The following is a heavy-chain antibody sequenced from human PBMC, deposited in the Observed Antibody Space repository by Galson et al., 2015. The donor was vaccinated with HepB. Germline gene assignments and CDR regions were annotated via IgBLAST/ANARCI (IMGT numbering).Heavy chain of an antibody. J-gene: IGHJ5*02. D-gene: IGHD6-13*01. CDR3: ARDLHRSSSWPRGFDP. V-gene: IGHV6-1*01. CDR2: TYYRSKWYN. CDR1: GDSVSSNSAA. Sequence: CAISGDSVSSNSAAWNWIRQSPSRGLEWLGRTYYRSKWYNDYAVSVKSRITINPDTSKNQFSLQLNSVTPEDTAVYYCARDLHRSSSWPRGFDPWGQGTLVTVSS.